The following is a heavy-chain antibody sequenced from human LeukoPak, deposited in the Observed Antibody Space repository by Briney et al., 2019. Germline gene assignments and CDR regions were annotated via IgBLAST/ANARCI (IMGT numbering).Heavy chain of an antibody. V-gene: IGHV3-7*01. CDR3: RSGGAAPGSFDN. CDR1: GFPFRDYW. Sequence: GGSLRLSCAASGFPFRDYWMSWMRQVPGKGLEWVANIKYDGNEEYYVDSVKGRFTISRDNAKNSLYLQLNSLRLEDTAVYYCRSGGAAPGSFDNWGQGTLVTVSP. D-gene: IGHD4-23*01. J-gene: IGHJ4*02. CDR2: IKYDGNEE.